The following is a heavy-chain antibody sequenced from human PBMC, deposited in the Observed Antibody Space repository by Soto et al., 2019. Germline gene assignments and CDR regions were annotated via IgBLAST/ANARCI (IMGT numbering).Heavy chain of an antibody. Sequence: QITLKESGPPLVKPTQTLTLTCTFSGISLSTSGVGVGWIRQPPGKALEWLALIYWDDDKRYSPSLKSRLTITKDTSKNQVVLTMTNMDPVDTATYYCAHRLRYSRSWYPFDYWGQGTLVTVS. D-gene: IGHD6-13*01. J-gene: IGHJ4*02. CDR2: IYWDDDK. CDR3: AHRLRYSRSWYPFDY. CDR1: GISLSTSGVG. V-gene: IGHV2-5*02.